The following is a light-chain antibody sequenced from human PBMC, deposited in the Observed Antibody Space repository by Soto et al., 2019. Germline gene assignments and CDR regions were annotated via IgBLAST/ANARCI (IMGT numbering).Light chain of an antibody. V-gene: IGKV3-20*01. CDR2: GAS. CDR1: QSVSTNQ. Sequence: EIMLTQSPGTLSLSQGERATLSCRASQSVSTNQLAWYQQKPGQAPRLLIYGASSRATGIADRFSGSGSGTDFTLTISRLEPEDFAVYYCQYYYESSPFGRGTKVDIK. J-gene: IGKJ4*01. CDR3: QYYYESSP.